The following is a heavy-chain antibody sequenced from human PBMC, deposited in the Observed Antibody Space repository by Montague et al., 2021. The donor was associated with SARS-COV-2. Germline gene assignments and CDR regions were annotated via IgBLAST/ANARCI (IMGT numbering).Heavy chain of an antibody. J-gene: IGHJ6*02. V-gene: IGHV3-23*01. D-gene: IGHD3-10*01. CDR1: GFTFSNSA. CDR2: SSGSDGGT. CDR3: AKDSYYYGLGYGMDV. Sequence: SLRLSLSASGFTFSNSAMNWVRQAPGKGLEWVSGSSGSDGGTHYADSVKGRFTISSDNSKNVLYLQMNSLRAEDTALYYCAKDSYYYGLGYGMDVWGQGTTVTVSS.